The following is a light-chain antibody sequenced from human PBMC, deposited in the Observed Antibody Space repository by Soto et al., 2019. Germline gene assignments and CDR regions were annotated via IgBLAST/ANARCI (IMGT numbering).Light chain of an antibody. J-gene: IGKJ4*01. V-gene: IGKV1-12*01. CDR1: QDISSW. CDR2: AAS. CDR3: QQASNFPLT. Sequence: DIQMTQSPSSVSASVGDRFTITCRASQDISSWLAWFQQRPGRAPKLLIYAASTLQSGVPSRFSGSGSGTVFTLTISSLQPEDFGTYYCQQASNFPLTFGGGTKVDIK.